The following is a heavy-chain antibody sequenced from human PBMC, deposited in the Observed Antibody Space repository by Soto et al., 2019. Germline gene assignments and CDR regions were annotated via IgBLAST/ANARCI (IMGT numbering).Heavy chain of an antibody. Sequence: QVQLVQSGAEVKKPGSSVRVSCKASGGTLRSHAINLVRQAPGQGLEWMGGINPIFGSPDYAHKFQGRVTINADESLITAYMELSSLRSEDTAVYYCAGTVEIPDYHGMDVWGQGTTVTVSS. D-gene: IGHD4-4*01. V-gene: IGHV1-69*01. CDR2: INPIFGSP. J-gene: IGHJ6*01. CDR1: GGTLRSHA. CDR3: AGTVEIPDYHGMDV.